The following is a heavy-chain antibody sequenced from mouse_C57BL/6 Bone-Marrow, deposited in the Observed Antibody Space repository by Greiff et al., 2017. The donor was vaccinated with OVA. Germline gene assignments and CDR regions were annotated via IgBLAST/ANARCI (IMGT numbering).Heavy chain of an antibody. CDR3: ARRRVYDGYCEGFAY. V-gene: IGHV2-2*01. CDR2: IWSGGST. D-gene: IGHD2-3*01. CDR1: GFSLTSYG. Sequence: QVQLKESGPGLVQPSQSLSITCTVSGFSLTSYGVHWVRQSPGKGLEWLGVIWSGGSTDYTAAFISRLSISKDNSKSQVFFKMNSLQADDTAIYYCARRRVYDGYCEGFAYWGQGTLVTVSA. J-gene: IGHJ3*01.